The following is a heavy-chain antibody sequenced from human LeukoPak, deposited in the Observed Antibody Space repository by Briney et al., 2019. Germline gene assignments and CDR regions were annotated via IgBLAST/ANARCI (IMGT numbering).Heavy chain of an antibody. V-gene: IGHV4-38-2*01. D-gene: IGHD3-16*01. Sequence: SETLSLTCAVSGDAISSGNYWGWIRQPPEKGLEWIGNIHHSGYTNYNPSLKSRVTISVDTSKNQFSLKMKSVTAADTAVYYCARMGSDYWGQGTLVTVSS. CDR2: IHHSGYT. CDR3: ARMGSDY. J-gene: IGHJ4*02. CDR1: GDAISSGNY.